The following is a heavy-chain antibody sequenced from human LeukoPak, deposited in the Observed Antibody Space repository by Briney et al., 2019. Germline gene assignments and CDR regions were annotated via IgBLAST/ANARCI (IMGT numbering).Heavy chain of an antibody. CDR2: IYSGGTT. V-gene: IGHV3-53*01. CDR3: ARAVAGYYFDY. Sequence: PGGSLRLSCAASGFTVSSNYMSWVRQAPGKGLEWVPIIYSGGTTYYADSVKGRFTISRDNSKNTLYLQMHSLRAEDTALYYCARAVAGYYFDYWGQGTLVTVSS. D-gene: IGHD6-19*01. J-gene: IGHJ4*02. CDR1: GFTVSSNY.